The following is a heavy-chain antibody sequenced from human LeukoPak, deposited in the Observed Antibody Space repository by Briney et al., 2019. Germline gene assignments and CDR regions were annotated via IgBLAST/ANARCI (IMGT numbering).Heavy chain of an antibody. Sequence: PSQTLSLTCTVSGGSISSGSYQWSWIRQPAGKGLEWIGRIYISESTSYNPSLKSRVTISVDTSKNQFSLKLSSVTAADTAVYYCARDSSGYYHPDTFDIWGQGTMVTVSS. J-gene: IGHJ3*02. CDR3: ARDSSGYYHPDTFDI. D-gene: IGHD3-22*01. CDR1: GGSISSGSYQ. CDR2: IYISEST. V-gene: IGHV4-61*02.